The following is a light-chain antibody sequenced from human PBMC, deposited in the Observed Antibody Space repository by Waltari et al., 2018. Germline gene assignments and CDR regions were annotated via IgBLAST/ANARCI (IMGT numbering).Light chain of an antibody. V-gene: IGKV3-20*01. CDR3: QHYVRLPAT. CDR2: HTS. CDR1: RSVGKY. J-gene: IGKJ1*01. Sequence: EIVLTQSPGTPSLSPGERATLSCWASRSVGKYLAWYQQKPGQAPRLLIYHTSNRATCIPDRFSGSGSGTDFSLTISRLEPEDFAVYYCQHYVRLPATFGQGTKVEIK.